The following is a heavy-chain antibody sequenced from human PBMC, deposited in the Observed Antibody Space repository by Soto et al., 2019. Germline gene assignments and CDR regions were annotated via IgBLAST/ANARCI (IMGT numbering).Heavy chain of an antibody. CDR3: AKHCCGGRQY. CDR1: GYSFTNYY. V-gene: IGHV5-51*01. J-gene: IGHJ4*02. CDR2: IYPGDSRT. Sequence: GESLKISCKASGYSFTNYYIGWVRQLPGKGLECMAIIYPGDSRTEYSPSFQGQVTISVDKSINTAYLQWTSLKTSDTAMYYCAKHCCGGRQYWGKGTLVTVS. D-gene: IGHD2-21*01.